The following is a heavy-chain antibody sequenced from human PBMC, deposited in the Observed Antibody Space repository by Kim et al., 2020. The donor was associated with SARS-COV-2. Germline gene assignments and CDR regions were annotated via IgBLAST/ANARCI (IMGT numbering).Heavy chain of an antibody. CDR1: GGSISSGDYY. Sequence: SETLSLTCTASGGSISSGDYYWSWIRQPPGKGLEWIGYIYNSGTTYYNPSLQSRVTISVDTSNNEFSLKLRSVTAADTAVYYCAKTSTYYDTLTGYYYY. V-gene: IGHV4-30-4*01. CDR2: IYNSGTT. D-gene: IGHD3-9*01. CDR3: AKTSTYYDTLTGYYYY. J-gene: IGHJ6*01.